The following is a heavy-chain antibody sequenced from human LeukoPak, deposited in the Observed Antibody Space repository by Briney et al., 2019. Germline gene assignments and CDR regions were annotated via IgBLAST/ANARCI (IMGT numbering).Heavy chain of an antibody. V-gene: IGHV1-18*01. CDR3: AREPYSSGWYPPKYYYYGMDV. D-gene: IGHD6-19*01. CDR2: ISAYNGNT. Sequence: ASLKVSCKASGYTFTSYGISWVRQAPGQGLEWMGWISAYNGNTNYAQKLQGRVTMTTDTSTSTAYMELRSLRSDDTAVYYCAREPYSSGWYPPKYYYYGMDVWGQGTTVTVSS. CDR1: GYTFTSYG. J-gene: IGHJ6*02.